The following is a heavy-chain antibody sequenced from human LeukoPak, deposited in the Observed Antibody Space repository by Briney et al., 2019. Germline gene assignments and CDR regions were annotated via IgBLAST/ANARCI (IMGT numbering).Heavy chain of an antibody. CDR1: GGSISSYY. V-gene: IGHV4-59*01. CDR2: IYYSGST. D-gene: IGHD3-10*01. CDR3: ASSSDVSPDNYYGSGSYLPT. Sequence: SETLSLTCTVSGGSISSYYWSWIRQPPGKGLEWIGYIYYSGSTNYNPSLKSRVTISVDTSKNQFSLKLSSVTAADTAVYYCASSSDVSPDNYYGSGSYLPTWGQGTLVTVSS. J-gene: IGHJ5*02.